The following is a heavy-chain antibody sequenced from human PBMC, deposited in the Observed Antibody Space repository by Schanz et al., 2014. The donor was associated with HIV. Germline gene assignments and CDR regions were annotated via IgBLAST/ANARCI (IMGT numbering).Heavy chain of an antibody. CDR3: ARILDYYDSSGFYY. Sequence: QMQLVESGGGLVKPGGSLRLSCAASGFIFSNFHMSWIRQTPGKGLEWVSYISGSGSHTYYADTVKGRFTISRDNAKNSLYLQMNSLRADDTAVYYCARILDYYDSSGFYYWGQGTLVVVSS. CDR1: GFIFSNFH. J-gene: IGHJ4*02. D-gene: IGHD3-22*01. CDR2: ISGSGSHT. V-gene: IGHV3-11*01.